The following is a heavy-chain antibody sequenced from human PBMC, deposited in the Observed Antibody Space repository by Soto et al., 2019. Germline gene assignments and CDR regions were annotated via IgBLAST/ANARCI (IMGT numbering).Heavy chain of an antibody. CDR3: ARMETFGSLNWFDP. J-gene: IGHJ5*02. CDR2: MNPGSGDT. CDR1: GYSFTNNE. D-gene: IGHD3-16*01. Sequence: ASVKVSCKASGYSFTNNEGSWGGQGTGQGRGGMEWMNPGSGDTGYAQKFQGRVTMTRDISIATAYMELSSLRSDDTAIYYCARMETFGSLNWFDPWGQGTLVTVSS. V-gene: IGHV1-8*01.